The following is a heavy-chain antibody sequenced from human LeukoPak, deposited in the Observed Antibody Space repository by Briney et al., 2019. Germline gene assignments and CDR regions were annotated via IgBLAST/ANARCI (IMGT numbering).Heavy chain of an antibody. CDR1: GGSFSGYY. Sequence: SVTLSLTCAVYGGSFSGYYWSWIRQSPGKGLEWIGEINHSGSTNYNPSLKSRVTISVDTSKNQFSLKLSSVTAADTAVYYCASAYDSSGYYGGDYWGQGTLVTVSS. J-gene: IGHJ4*02. CDR2: INHSGST. CDR3: ASAYDSSGYYGGDY. V-gene: IGHV4-34*01. D-gene: IGHD3-22*01.